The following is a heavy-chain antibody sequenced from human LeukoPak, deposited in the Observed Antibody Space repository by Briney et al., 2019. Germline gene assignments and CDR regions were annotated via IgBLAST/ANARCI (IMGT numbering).Heavy chain of an antibody. CDR1: GFTFSSYA. Sequence: GGSLRLSCAASGFTFSSYAMTWVRQAPGKGLEWVSSISNGGFSTYFADSVKGRFTISRDNSKNTLYLQMNSLRAEDTAVYYCAKGTLDLGAFDIWGQGTMVTVSS. V-gene: IGHV3-23*01. CDR2: ISNGGFST. D-gene: IGHD1-1*01. CDR3: AKGTLDLGAFDI. J-gene: IGHJ3*02.